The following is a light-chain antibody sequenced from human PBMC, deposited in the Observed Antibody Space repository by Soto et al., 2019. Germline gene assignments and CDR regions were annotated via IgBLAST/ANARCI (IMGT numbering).Light chain of an antibody. CDR2: KAS. V-gene: IGKV1-5*03. Sequence: DIQMTQSPSALSASVGDRVTITCRTSQNIRSWLAWYQQKPGKAPKLLIYKASTLESGVPSRFSGSGSGTEFPLAISSLQPDDFATYYCQQYHSYSWTFGQGTKVDIK. J-gene: IGKJ1*01. CDR1: QNIRSW. CDR3: QQYHSYSWT.